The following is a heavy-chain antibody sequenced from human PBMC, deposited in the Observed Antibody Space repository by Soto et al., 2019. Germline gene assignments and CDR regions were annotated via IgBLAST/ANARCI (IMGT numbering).Heavy chain of an antibody. CDR1: GGSISSGGYY. CDR3: ARGVLLWFGELWGWFDP. D-gene: IGHD3-10*01. J-gene: IGHJ5*02. CDR2: IYYSGST. Sequence: QVQLQESGPGLVKPSQTLSLTCTVSGGSISSGGYYWSWIRQHPGKGLEWIGSIYYSGSTYYNPSLKSRVTISVDTSKNQFSLKLSSVTAADTAVYYCARGVLLWFGELWGWFDPWGQGTLVTVSS. V-gene: IGHV4-31*03.